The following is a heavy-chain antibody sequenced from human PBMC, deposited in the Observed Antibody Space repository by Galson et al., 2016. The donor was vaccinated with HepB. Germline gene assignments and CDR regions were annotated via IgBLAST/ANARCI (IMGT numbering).Heavy chain of an antibody. D-gene: IGHD2-15*01. CDR1: GNTFSGSG. J-gene: IGHJ6*02. V-gene: IGHV1-18*01. Sequence: SVKVSCKATGNTFSGSGFSWVRQAPGQGLQWIGWINTYNSDTAYSQSLQGRVTLTTDTSTSTAYMELRSLRSDDTAVYYCARAAYCSGAACYSDGLDVWGQGTTVTVSS. CDR2: INTYNSDT. CDR3: ARAAYCSGAACYSDGLDV.